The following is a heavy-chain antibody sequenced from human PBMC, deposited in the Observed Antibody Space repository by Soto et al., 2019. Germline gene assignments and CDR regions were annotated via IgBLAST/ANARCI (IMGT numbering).Heavy chain of an antibody. J-gene: IGHJ3*02. CDR2: MNPNSGNT. CDR1: GYTFTRYN. D-gene: IGHD6-13*01. Sequence: ASVKVSCKASGYTFTRYNINGVREATGQGLEWMGWMNPNSGNTGYAQKFKGRVTMTRNTSISTAYMELSSLRSEDTAVYYCARVSSSWYEGRSAFDIWGQGTMVTVSS. V-gene: IGHV1-8*01. CDR3: ARVSSSWYEGRSAFDI.